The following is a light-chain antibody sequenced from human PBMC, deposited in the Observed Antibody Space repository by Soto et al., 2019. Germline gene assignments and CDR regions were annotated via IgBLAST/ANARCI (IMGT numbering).Light chain of an antibody. CDR2: SNN. V-gene: IGLV1-44*01. J-gene: IGLJ2*01. Sequence: QSVLTQPPSASGTPGQRVTISCSGSSSNIGSNTVNWYQQLPGTAPKLLIYSNNQRPSGVPDPFSGSKSGTSASLAISGLQSEDEADYYCAAWDDSLNGHVVFGGGTKLTVL. CDR3: AAWDDSLNGHVV. CDR1: SSNIGSNT.